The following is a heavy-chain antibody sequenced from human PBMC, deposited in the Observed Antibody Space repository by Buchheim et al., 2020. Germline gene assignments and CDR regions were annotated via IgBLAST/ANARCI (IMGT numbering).Heavy chain of an antibody. CDR2: INPNSGGT. D-gene: IGHD4-11*01. CDR1: GYTFTGYY. J-gene: IGHJ6*02. Sequence: QVQLVQSGAEVKKPGASVKVSCKASGYTFTGYYMHWVRQAPGQGLEWMGWINPNSGGTNYAQKFQGWVTMTRGPSISTAYMELSRLRSDDTAVYYCARAVRPHYTRYYYGMDVWGQGTT. CDR3: ARAVRPHYTRYYYGMDV. V-gene: IGHV1-2*04.